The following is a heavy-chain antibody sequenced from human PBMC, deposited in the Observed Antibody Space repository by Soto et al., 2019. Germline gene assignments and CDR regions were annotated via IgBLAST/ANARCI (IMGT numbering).Heavy chain of an antibody. CDR2: ISGSGDIT. Sequence: EVQLLESGGGLVQPGGSLRLSCAVSAFSFSNSAMTWVRQAPGKGLEWVSGISGSGDITYNTDSVKGRLASSRDTSKTVVYLQMRSLRAEDTAVYYCAQVPQWVLRYHHSFFDYWGQGTLVTVSS. CDR1: AFSFSNSA. D-gene: IGHD3-9*01. J-gene: IGHJ4*02. V-gene: IGHV3-23*01. CDR3: AQVPQWVLRYHHSFFDY.